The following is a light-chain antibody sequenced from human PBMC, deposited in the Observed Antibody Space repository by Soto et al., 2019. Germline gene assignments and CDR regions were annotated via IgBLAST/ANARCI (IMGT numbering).Light chain of an antibody. CDR3: AAWDDSLSGMV. Sequence: QSVVTQPPSISGAPGQRVTISCTGSSSNIGAGSDVHWYHQLPGTAPKLLIYGNTNRPSGVPDRFSGSKSGTSGSLAISGLRSDDEADYYCAAWDDSLSGMVFGGGTKVTVL. CDR2: GNT. V-gene: IGLV1-40*01. CDR1: SSNIGAGSD. J-gene: IGLJ3*02.